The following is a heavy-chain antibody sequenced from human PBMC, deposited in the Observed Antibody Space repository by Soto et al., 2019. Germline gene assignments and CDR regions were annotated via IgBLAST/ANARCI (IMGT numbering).Heavy chain of an antibody. Sequence: QLQLQESGPGLVKPTETLSLTCTVSGGSISSSSYYWGWIRQPPGKGLEWIGGIYYSGSTYYNPSLKSRVTTSVDSSKNQFSPKLSSVTAADTAVYYCARANSSGWYRRAFDIWGQGTMVTVSS. V-gene: IGHV4-39*01. D-gene: IGHD6-19*01. CDR2: IYYSGST. CDR1: GGSISSSSYY. J-gene: IGHJ3*02. CDR3: ARANSSGWYRRAFDI.